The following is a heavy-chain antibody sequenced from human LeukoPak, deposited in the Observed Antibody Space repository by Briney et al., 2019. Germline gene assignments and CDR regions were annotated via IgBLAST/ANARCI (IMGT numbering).Heavy chain of an antibody. V-gene: IGHV4-34*01. CDR3: ARAVGYMACFWSGLQYYFDY. CDR2: INHSGST. CDR1: GGSFSGYY. J-gene: IGHJ4*02. D-gene: IGHD3-3*01. Sequence: SETLSLTCAVYGGSFSGYYWSWIRQPPGKGLEWIGEINHSGSTNYNPSLKSRVTISVDTSKNQFSLKLSSVTAADTAVYYCARAVGYMACFWSGLQYYFDYWGQGTLVTVSS.